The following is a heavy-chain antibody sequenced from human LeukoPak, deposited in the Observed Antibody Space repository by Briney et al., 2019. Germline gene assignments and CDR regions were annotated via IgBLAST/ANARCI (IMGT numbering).Heavy chain of an antibody. CDR2: IDPSGGSA. CDR3: AREGVSATGLDY. V-gene: IGHV1-46*01. CDR1: GYTFSIYN. Sequence: ASVKVSCKASGYTFSIYNVHWVRQAPGQGLEWMGIIDPSGGSASDTQKFQDRVTMTRDTSTSTLYMELSSLRSEDTAVYYCAREGVSATGLDYWGQEPWSPSPQ. D-gene: IGHD6-13*01. J-gene: IGHJ4*01.